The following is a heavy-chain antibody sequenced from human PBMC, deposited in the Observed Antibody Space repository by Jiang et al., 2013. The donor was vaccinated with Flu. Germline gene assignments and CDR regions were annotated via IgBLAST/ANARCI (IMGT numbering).Heavy chain of an antibody. V-gene: IGHV3-23*01. J-gene: IGHJ2*01. Sequence: EVQLLESEGGLVQPGGSLRLSCAASGFTFSSYAMSWVRQAPGKGLEWVSAISGSGGSTYYADSVKGRFTISRDNSKNTLYLQMNSLRAEDTAVYYCAKGGTVTKNWYFDLWGRGTLVTVS. CDR1: GFTFSSYA. CDR3: AKGGTVTKNWYFDL. CDR2: ISGSGGST. D-gene: IGHD4-17*01.